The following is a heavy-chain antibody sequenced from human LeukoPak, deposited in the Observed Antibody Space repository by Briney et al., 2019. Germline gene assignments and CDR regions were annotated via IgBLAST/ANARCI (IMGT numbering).Heavy chain of an antibody. CDR3: ARSYSSSWFPVDY. V-gene: IGHV3-30-3*01. D-gene: IGHD6-19*01. J-gene: IGHJ4*02. CDR1: GFTFSNYA. Sequence: GGSLRLSCAASGFTFSNYAMHWVRQAPGKGLEWVAIISYDGTNNYYADSVKGRFTISRDNSKNMLYVDMNSLRPEDTAVYYCARSYSSSWFPVDYWGQGTLVIVSS. CDR2: ISYDGTNN.